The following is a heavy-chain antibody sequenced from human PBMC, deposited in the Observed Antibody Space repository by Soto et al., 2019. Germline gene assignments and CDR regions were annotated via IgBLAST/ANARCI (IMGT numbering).Heavy chain of an antibody. CDR1: GKTFINHC. J-gene: IGHJ3*02. V-gene: IGHV5-51*01. Sequence: GESLKISCKVSGKTFINHCIAWVRQMPWKGLEWMGIIYPGDSDARYSPSFAGQVTISVDKSITTAYLHWSSLEASDSAMYYCARKGDMAATPADAFDIWGQGTMVTV. CDR2: IYPGDSDA. CDR3: ARKGDMAATPADAFDI. D-gene: IGHD6-19*01.